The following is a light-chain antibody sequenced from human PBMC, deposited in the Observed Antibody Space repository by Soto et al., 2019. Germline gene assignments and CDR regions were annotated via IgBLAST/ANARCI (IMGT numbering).Light chain of an antibody. CDR2: GAS. CDR1: QSLSSTY. V-gene: IGKV3-20*01. Sequence: DIVLTQSPCTLSLSPGERATLSCRASQSLSSTYLAWYQQKPGQAPMVLIYGASSRATGIPDRFSGSGSGTDFTLTITSLEPEDFATYYCQQYVSSPLTFGGGTRVEIK. CDR3: QQYVSSPLT. J-gene: IGKJ4*01.